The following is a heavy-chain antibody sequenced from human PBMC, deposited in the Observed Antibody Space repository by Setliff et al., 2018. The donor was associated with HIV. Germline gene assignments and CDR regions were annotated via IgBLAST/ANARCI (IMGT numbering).Heavy chain of an antibody. J-gene: IGHJ3*02. CDR3: ARGFVLRFLEWSMPDAFDI. D-gene: IGHD3-3*01. CDR2: ISRTSSYI. CDR1: GFTFSSYS. Sequence: LRLSCAASGFTFSSYSMNWVRQAPGEGLEWVSFISRTSSYIYYADSLKGRFTISRDNAKNSLYLQMNSLRAEDTAVYYCARGFVLRFLEWSMPDAFDIWGQGTMVTVSS. V-gene: IGHV3-21*01.